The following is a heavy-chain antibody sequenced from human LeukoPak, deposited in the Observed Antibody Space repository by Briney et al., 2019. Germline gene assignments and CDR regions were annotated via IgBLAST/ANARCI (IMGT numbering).Heavy chain of an antibody. CDR2: IDHSGSA. D-gene: IGHD3-10*01. J-gene: IGHJ5*02. Sequence: PSETLSLTCTVHGGSFRGYSWTWIRQPPGKGLEWIGEIDHSGSAKYNSSLKSRLTMSVDTSTNQFSLKLKSVTAADAAVYYCARGLELWFEGTGHWFDAWGQGTRVIVSS. V-gene: IGHV4-34*01. CDR1: GGSFRGYS. CDR3: ARGLELWFEGTGHWFDA.